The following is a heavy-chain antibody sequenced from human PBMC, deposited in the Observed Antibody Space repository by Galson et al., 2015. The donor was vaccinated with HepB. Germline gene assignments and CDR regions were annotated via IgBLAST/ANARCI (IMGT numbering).Heavy chain of an antibody. D-gene: IGHD2-15*01. V-gene: IGHV3-21*01. CDR1: GFTFSSYS. CDR2: ISSSSSYI. CDR3: GRYFSGGSCSTDYYYYYGMDV. J-gene: IGHJ6*02. Sequence: SLRLSCAASGFTFSSYSMNWVRQAPGKGLEWVSSISSSSSYIYYADSVKGRFTISRDNAKNSLYLQMNSLRAEDTAVYYCGRYFSGGSCSTDYYYYYGMDVWGQGTTVTVSS.